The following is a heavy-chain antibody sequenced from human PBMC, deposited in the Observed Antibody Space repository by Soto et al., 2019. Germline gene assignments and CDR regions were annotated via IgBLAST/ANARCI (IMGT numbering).Heavy chain of an antibody. D-gene: IGHD3-16*01. V-gene: IGHV1-18*01. CDR2: ISAYNGNT. J-gene: IGHJ4*02. CDR3: ARHVLTAYIVYYFDF. CDR1: GYTFTSYA. Sequence: XSVKVSFKASGYTFTSYAISLVRQSPGQGLEWMGWISAYNGNTNYAQKLQGRVTMTTDTSTSTAYMELRSLRSHDTAVYYCARHVLTAYIVYYFDFWGQGTLVTVSS.